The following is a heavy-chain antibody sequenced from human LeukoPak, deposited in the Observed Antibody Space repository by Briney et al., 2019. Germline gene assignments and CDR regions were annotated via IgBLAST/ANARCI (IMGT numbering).Heavy chain of an antibody. D-gene: IGHD6-13*01. CDR3: ARGRLIAADGTGWFDP. V-gene: IGHV4-59*01. J-gene: IGHJ5*02. CDR1: GGSISSYY. Sequence: PSETLSLTCTVSGGSISSYYWSWIRQPPGKGLEWIGYIYYSGSTNYNPSLKSRVTISVDTSKNQFSLKLSSVTAADTAVYYCARGRLIAADGTGWFDPWGQGTLVTVSS. CDR2: IYYSGST.